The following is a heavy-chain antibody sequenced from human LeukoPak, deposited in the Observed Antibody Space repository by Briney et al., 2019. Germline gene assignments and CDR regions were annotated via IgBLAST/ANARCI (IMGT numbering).Heavy chain of an antibody. V-gene: IGHV3-21*01. J-gene: IGHJ5*02. D-gene: IGHD6-13*01. CDR3: ARGEQQLVSPFDP. CDR2: ISSSSSYI. Sequence: GGSLRLSCAASGFTFSSYSMNWVRQAPGKGLEWVSSISSSSSYIYYADSVKGRFTISRDNAKNSLYLQMNSLRAEDTAEYYCARGEQQLVSPFDPWGQGTLVTVSS. CDR1: GFTFSSYS.